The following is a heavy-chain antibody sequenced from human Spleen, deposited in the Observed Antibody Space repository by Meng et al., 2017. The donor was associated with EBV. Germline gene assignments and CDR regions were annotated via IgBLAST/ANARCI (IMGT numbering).Heavy chain of an antibody. D-gene: IGHD3-9*01. Sequence: LSLPSSFSSSSLPPASSPLLCLPPPPSPLLSSLPSLSSSGSTRYNPSLRSRVTISVDTPENQFSLKLSSVTAADTAVYFCARLLTGEGGWFGPWGQGTLVTVSS. CDR1: SSSLPPASSP. J-gene: IGHJ5*02. CDR3: ARLLTGEGGWFGP. CDR2: LSSSGST. V-gene: IGHV4-30-4*01.